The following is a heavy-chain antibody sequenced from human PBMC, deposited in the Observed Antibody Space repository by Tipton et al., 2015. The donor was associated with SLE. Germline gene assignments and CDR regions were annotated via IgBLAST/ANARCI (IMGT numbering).Heavy chain of an antibody. CDR3: ARRVGNWDRFDY. CDR1: GGSFSGYY. J-gene: IGHJ4*02. V-gene: IGHV4-34*01. CDR2: ISHSGYT. D-gene: IGHD7-27*01. Sequence: LRLSCAVYGGSFSGYYWSWIRQPPGNGLEWIGEISHSGYTNYHPSLKSRVTISVDTSKKQFSLKLSSVTAADTAVYYCARRVGNWDRFDYWGQGTLVTVSS.